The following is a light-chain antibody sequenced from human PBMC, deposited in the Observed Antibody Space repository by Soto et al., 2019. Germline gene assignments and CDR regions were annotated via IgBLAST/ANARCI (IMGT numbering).Light chain of an antibody. CDR1: SSDVGGYNY. CDR2: DVS. V-gene: IGLV2-14*01. Sequence: QSALTQPASVSGSPGQSITISCTGTSSDVGGYNYVSWYQQHPGKAPKLMIYDVSNRPSGVSNRFSGPKSGNTASLTISGLQAEDEDDYYCSSYTSSSTDVFGTGTKLTVL. CDR3: SSYTSSSTDV. J-gene: IGLJ1*01.